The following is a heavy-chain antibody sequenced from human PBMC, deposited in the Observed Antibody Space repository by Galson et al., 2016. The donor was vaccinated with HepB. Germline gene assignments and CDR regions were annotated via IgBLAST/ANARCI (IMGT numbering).Heavy chain of an antibody. J-gene: IGHJ6*03. Sequence: SLRLSCAASGFTFRKYYMTWVRQAPGQGLEWVSVINSGYSTNYAASVQGRFTISRDNSKSTLYRQMDSLRAEDTAVYYCAREYFYRMDGWGKGTTVTVSS. CDR1: GFTFRKYY. D-gene: IGHD2/OR15-2a*01. CDR3: AREYFYRMDG. CDR2: INSGYST. V-gene: IGHV3-53*01.